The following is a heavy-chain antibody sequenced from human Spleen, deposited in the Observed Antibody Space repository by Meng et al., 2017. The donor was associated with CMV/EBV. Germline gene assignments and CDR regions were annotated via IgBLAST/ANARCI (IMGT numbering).Heavy chain of an antibody. CDR2: INHSGST. J-gene: IGHJ4*02. Sequence: SETLSLTCAVYGASFSGSYWSWIRQPPGKGLEWIGEINHSGSTNYNPSLKSRVTISVDTSKNQFSLKLSSVTAADTAVYYCAGDYYDSSGYRYWGQGTLVTVSS. V-gene: IGHV4-34*01. CDR1: GASFSGSY. D-gene: IGHD3-22*01. CDR3: AGDYYDSSGYRY.